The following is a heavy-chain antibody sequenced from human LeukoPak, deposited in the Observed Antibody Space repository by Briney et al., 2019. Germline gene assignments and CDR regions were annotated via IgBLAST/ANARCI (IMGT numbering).Heavy chain of an antibody. CDR3: AKAVGSSGYFSRDAFDI. D-gene: IGHD3-22*01. CDR2: ISGGGSGT. CDR1: GFTFGSYG. Sequence: PGGSLRLSCVASGFTFGSYGMHWVRQAPGKGLEWVAVISGGGSGTYYADSVRGRFTISRDNSKNTVYLQMNSLRAEDTAIYYCAKAVGSSGYFSRDAFDIWGQGTMVTVSS. J-gene: IGHJ3*02. V-gene: IGHV3-NL1*01.